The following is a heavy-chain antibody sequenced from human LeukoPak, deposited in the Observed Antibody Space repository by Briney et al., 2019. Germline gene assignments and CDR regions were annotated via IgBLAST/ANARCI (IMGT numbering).Heavy chain of an antibody. CDR1: GGSISSYY. Sequence: SETLSLTCTVSGGSISSYYWSWIRQPPGKGLEWIGYIYYSGSTNYNPSLKSRVTISVDKSKNQFSLKLSSVTATDTAVYYCARDRATMVRGVIIGDWFDPWGQGTLVTVSS. V-gene: IGHV4-59*12. D-gene: IGHD3-10*01. CDR3: ARDRATMVRGVIIGDWFDP. CDR2: IYYSGST. J-gene: IGHJ5*02.